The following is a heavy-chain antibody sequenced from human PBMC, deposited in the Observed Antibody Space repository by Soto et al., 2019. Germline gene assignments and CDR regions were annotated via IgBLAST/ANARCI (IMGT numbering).Heavy chain of an antibody. Sequence: QVQLQESGPGLVKPSETLSLTCTVSGGSISSYYWSWIRQPPGKGLEWIGYIYSSGSTHYNPSLKSRVTISVDTSKNQFSLKLSSVTAADTAVYYCARGNVNFDYWGQGTLVTVSS. CDR3: ARGNVNFDY. J-gene: IGHJ4*02. CDR1: GGSISSYY. V-gene: IGHV4-59*08. CDR2: IYSSGST. D-gene: IGHD3-10*01.